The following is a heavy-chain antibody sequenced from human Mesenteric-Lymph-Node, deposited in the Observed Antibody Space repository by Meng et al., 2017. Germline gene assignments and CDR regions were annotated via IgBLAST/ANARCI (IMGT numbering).Heavy chain of an antibody. CDR2: ISSSSSYI. V-gene: IGHV3-21*01. Sequence: GESLKISCAASGFSVSNFYMNWVRQAPGKGLEWVSSISSSSSYIYYADSVKGRFTISRDNAKNSLYLQMNSLRAEDTAVYYCAREGGGYSYGWGGLDYWGQGTLVTVSS. J-gene: IGHJ4*02. D-gene: IGHD5-18*01. CDR1: GFSVSNFY. CDR3: AREGGGYSYGWGGLDY.